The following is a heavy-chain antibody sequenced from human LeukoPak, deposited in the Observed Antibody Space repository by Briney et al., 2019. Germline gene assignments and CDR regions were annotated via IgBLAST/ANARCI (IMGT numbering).Heavy chain of an antibody. V-gene: IGHV4-34*01. CDR3: ARVDTAMSLYY. Sequence: SETLSLTCAVYGGSFSGYYWSWIRQPPGKGLEWIGEINHSGSTDYNPSLKSRVTISVDTSKNQFSLKLSSVTAADTAVYYCARVDTAMSLYYWGQGTLVTVPS. J-gene: IGHJ4*02. D-gene: IGHD5-18*01. CDR1: GGSFSGYY. CDR2: INHSGST.